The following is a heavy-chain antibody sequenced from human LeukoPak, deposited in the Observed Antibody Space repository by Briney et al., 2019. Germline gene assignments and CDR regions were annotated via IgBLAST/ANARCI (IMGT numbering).Heavy chain of an antibody. CDR3: ARDRIFGSNWYDP. J-gene: IGHJ5*02. D-gene: IGHD1-20*01. Sequence: ASVTVSCKASGFTFTGYYIHWVRQAPGQGLEWMGWTNPNSGGTNYAQNLQGRVIMTTDTSTSTAYMELRSLTSDDTAVYYCARDRIFGSNWYDPWGQGTLVTVSS. V-gene: IGHV1-2*02. CDR1: GFTFTGYY. CDR2: TNPNSGGT.